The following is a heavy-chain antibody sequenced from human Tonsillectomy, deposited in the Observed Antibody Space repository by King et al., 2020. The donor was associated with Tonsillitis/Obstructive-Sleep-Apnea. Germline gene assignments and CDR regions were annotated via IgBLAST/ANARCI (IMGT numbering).Heavy chain of an antibody. CDR3: ARIGDGYNYGLDS. CDR2: INSDGSTT. Sequence: VQLVESGGGLVQPGESLRLSCAASGFTFSNYWMHWVRQAPGKGLVWVSCINSDGSTTDYADSVKGRFTISRDNAKNRLHLQMNSLRAEDTALYYCARIGDGYNYGLDSWGQGTLVTVSS. V-gene: IGHV3-74*01. CDR1: GFTFSNYW. D-gene: IGHD5-24*01. J-gene: IGHJ4*02.